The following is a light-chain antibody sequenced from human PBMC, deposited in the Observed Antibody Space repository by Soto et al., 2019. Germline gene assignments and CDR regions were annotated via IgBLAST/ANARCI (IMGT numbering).Light chain of an antibody. J-gene: IGKJ1*01. Sequence: EIVLTQSPGTLSLSPGERATLSCRASQSVSSTHLAWYQQKPGQAPRLLIFGASSRATGIPDRFSGGGSGTDFTLTISRLEPEDFAVYYCQHFGSSLWTFGQGTKVEIK. V-gene: IGKV3-20*01. CDR2: GAS. CDR1: QSVSSTH. CDR3: QHFGSSLWT.